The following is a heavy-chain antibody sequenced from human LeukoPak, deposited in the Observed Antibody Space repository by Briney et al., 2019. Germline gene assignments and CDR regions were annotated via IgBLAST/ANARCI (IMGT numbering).Heavy chain of an antibody. CDR2: ICYDGSNK. CDR3: ARDPPYYDILTGSLDY. V-gene: IGHV3-33*01. Sequence: GGSLRLSCAASGFTFSSYGMHWVRQAPGKGLEWVAVICYDGSNKYYADSVKGRFTISRDNSKNTLYLQMNSLIAEHTAVYYCARDPPYYDILTGSLDYWGQGTLVTVSS. D-gene: IGHD3-9*01. J-gene: IGHJ4*02. CDR1: GFTFSSYG.